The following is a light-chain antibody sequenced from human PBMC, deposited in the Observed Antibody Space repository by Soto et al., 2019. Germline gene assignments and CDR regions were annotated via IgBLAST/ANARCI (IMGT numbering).Light chain of an antibody. V-gene: IGLV1-36*01. CDR1: TSNIGNNA. J-gene: IGLJ2*01. Sequence: QPVLTQPPSLSEAPRQRVTISCSGGTSNIGNNAVNWYQQLPGKAPKLLIYYNDLLASGVSDRFSGSKSGTSASLAISGLQPEDEADYYCAAWDDSLRGVIFGGGTKVTVL. CDR2: YND. CDR3: AAWDDSLRGVI.